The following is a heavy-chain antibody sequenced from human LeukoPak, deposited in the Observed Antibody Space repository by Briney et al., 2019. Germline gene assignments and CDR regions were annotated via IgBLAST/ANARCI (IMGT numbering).Heavy chain of an antibody. CDR1: GFTFSSYS. J-gene: IGHJ4*02. CDR2: ISSSSSTI. CDR3: AREAFRWGSPSFDY. V-gene: IGHV3-48*01. D-gene: IGHD7-27*01. Sequence: GGSLRLSCAASGFTFSSYSMNWVRQAPGKGLEWVSYISSSSSTIYYADSVKGRFTISRDNAKNSLYLQMNSLRAEDAAVYYCAREAFRWGSPSFDYWGQGTLVTVSS.